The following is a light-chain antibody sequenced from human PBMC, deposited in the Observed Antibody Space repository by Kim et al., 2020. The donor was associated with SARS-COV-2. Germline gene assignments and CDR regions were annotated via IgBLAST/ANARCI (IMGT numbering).Light chain of an antibody. V-gene: IGLV3-19*01. CDR1: SLNYY. J-gene: IGLJ3*02. CDR3: NSRDSSGNHWL. Sequence: VALGQTVRITCQGDSLNYYANWYQQKPGQAPVLVIYGRNNRPSGIPDRFSGSGSGNTASLTITGTQAEDEADYYCNSRDSSGNHWLFGGGTKLTVL. CDR2: GRN.